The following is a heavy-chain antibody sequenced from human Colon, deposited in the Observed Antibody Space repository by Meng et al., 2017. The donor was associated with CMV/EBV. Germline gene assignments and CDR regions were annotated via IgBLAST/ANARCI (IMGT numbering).Heavy chain of an antibody. CDR2: MRYDGSDK. D-gene: IGHD6-13*01. J-gene: IGHJ6*02. Sequence: GESLKISCAASGFTFSTYGMHWFRPAPGRGLEWVTFMRYDGSDKYYVDSVKGRFTICRDTTKTPLYLEMNRLRVEDTAVYYCSKDLAAAGTLDYDSGMDVWGQGTTVTVSS. V-gene: IGHV3-30*02. CDR1: GFTFSTYG. CDR3: SKDLAAAGTLDYDSGMDV.